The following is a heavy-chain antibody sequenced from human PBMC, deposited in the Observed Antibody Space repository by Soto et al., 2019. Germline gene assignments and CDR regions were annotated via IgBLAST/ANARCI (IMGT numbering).Heavy chain of an antibody. CDR3: LRSSRNYHYNVMAF. J-gene: IGHJ6*01. CDR1: GFNFPTFW. D-gene: IGHD1-7*01. CDR2: IYPDDSDT. Sequence: PGASLKISCKHSGFNFPTFWIAWVRQMPGKGLEWMGTIYPDDSDTRYSPSFQGQVTISADKSIQTAYLQWGSLKASDSALYYCLRSSRNYHYNVMAFWGQGSSVPVSS. V-gene: IGHV5-51*01.